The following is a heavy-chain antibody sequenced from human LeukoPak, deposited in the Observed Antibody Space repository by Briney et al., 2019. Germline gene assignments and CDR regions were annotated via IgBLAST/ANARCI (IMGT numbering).Heavy chain of an antibody. CDR3: ARGYSYDSFDY. Sequence: SETLSLTCTVSGGSISSYYWSWIRQPPGKGLEWVGYIYYSGSTNYNPSLKSRVTISVDTSKNQFSLKLRSVTAADTAVYFCARGYSYDSFDYWGLGTLVTVSS. CDR1: GGSISSYY. D-gene: IGHD3-16*01. CDR2: IYYSGST. J-gene: IGHJ4*02. V-gene: IGHV4-59*01.